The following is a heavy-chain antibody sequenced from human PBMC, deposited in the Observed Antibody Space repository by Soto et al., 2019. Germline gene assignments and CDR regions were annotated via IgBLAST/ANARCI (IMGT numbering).Heavy chain of an antibody. V-gene: IGHV3-30-3*01. CDR1: GFTFSSYA. J-gene: IGHJ4*02. Sequence: GGSLRLSCAASGFTFSSYAMHWVRQAPGKGLEWVAVISYDGSNKYYADSVKGRFTISRDNSKNTLYLQMNSLRAEDTAVYYCARDGAKGIQLWYFDYWGQGTLVTVSS. CDR3: ARDGAKGIQLWYFDY. CDR2: ISYDGSNK. D-gene: IGHD5-18*01.